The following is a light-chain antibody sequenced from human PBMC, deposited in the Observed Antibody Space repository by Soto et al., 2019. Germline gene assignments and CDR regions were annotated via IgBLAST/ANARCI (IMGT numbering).Light chain of an antibody. J-gene: IGKJ4*01. V-gene: IGKV1-17*01. Sequence: DIQMTQSPSSLSASVGDRVTITCRASHDITNDLAWFQQKPGQPPKRLIYAAATLQTGVPSRFSGTGSGTEFTLTINSLQPEDFATYYCLQHNTYPLTFGGGTKVEV. CDR1: HDITND. CDR3: LQHNTYPLT. CDR2: AAA.